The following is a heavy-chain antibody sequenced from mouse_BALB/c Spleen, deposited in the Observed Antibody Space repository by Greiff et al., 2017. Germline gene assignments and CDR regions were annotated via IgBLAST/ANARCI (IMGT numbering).Heavy chain of an antibody. J-gene: IGHJ3*01. Sequence: QVQLQQSGAELVRPGTSVKVSCKASGYAFTNYLIEWVKQRPGQGLEWIGVINPGSGGTNYNEKFKGKATLTADKSSSTAYMQLSSLTSDDSAVYFCARDYYGNHAWFAYWGQGTLVTVSA. V-gene: IGHV1-54*01. CDR3: ARDYYGNHAWFAY. CDR1: GYAFTNYL. CDR2: INPGSGGT. D-gene: IGHD2-1*01.